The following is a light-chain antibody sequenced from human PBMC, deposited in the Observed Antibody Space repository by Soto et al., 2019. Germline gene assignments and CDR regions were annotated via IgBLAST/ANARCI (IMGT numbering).Light chain of an antibody. CDR2: EAS. CDR3: QQSYGTPWT. CDR1: QSISRH. Sequence: EIQMTQSPPSLSASVGDSITVTCRASQSISRHVSWYQQKPGKAPTLLIYEASSLQSGVPSRFSGRGSGADFTLTISGLQPEDLATYYCQQSYGTPWTFGQGTKVEIK. V-gene: IGKV1-39*01. J-gene: IGKJ1*01.